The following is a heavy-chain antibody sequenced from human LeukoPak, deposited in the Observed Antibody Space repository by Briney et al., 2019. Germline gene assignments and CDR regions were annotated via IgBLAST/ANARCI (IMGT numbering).Heavy chain of an antibody. CDR3: ARADWGSIDY. Sequence: GGSLRLSCVASGFTYRAYWMSWVRQAPGKGLEWVAIINQDESVTSYVDSVKGRFTISRDNAKDSLYLHVTNLRAEDTAVYYCARADWGSIDYWGQGNLVTVSS. CDR2: INQDESVT. V-gene: IGHV3-7*01. J-gene: IGHJ4*02. D-gene: IGHD7-27*01. CDR1: GFTYRAYW.